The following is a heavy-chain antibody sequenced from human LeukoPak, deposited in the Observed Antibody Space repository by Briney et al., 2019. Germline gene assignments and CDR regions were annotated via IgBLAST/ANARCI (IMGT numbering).Heavy chain of an antibody. CDR1: GYTFTSYG. CDR3: ARGVVPAATGYYYYYMDV. V-gene: IGHV1-18*01. CDR2: ISAYNGNT. Sequence: GASVKVSCKASGYTFTSYGISWVRQAPGQGLEWMGWISAYNGNTNYAQKLQGRVTMTTDTSTSTAYMELRSLRSDDTAVYCCARGVVPAATGYYYYYMDVWGKGTTVTVSS. J-gene: IGHJ6*03. D-gene: IGHD2-2*01.